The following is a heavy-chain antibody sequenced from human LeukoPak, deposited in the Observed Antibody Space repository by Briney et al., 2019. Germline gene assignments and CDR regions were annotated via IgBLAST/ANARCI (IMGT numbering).Heavy chain of an antibody. Sequence: AETLSLTCTVSGGSISSRSYYWGWIRQPPGKGLEWIGRIYYSGSTYYNPSLKSRATISVDTSKNQFSLKLSAVTAAATAVYYCARDFYCSSTSCSHYFDLWGQGTLVTVSS. D-gene: IGHD2-2*01. V-gene: IGHV4-39*02. CDR3: ARDFYCSSTSCSHYFDL. CDR2: IYYSGST. J-gene: IGHJ4*02. CDR1: GGSISSRSYY.